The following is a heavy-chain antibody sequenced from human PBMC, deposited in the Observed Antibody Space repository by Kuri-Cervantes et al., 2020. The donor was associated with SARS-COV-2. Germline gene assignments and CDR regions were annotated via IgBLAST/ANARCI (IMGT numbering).Heavy chain of an antibody. D-gene: IGHD3-10*01. CDR3: ARGRIWFGNAFDY. Sequence: GSLRLSCAASGFTFSSYEMNWVRQPPGKGLEWIGEINHSGSTNYNPSLKSRVTISVDTSKNQFSLKLSSVTAADTAVYYCARGRIWFGNAFDYWGQGTLVTVSS. J-gene: IGHJ4*02. CDR1: GFTFSSYE. CDR2: INHSGST. V-gene: IGHV4-34*01.